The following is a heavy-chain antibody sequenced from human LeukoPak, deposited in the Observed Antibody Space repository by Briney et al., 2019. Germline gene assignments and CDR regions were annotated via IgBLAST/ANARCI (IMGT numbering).Heavy chain of an antibody. V-gene: IGHV3-30*02. CDR1: GFTFSSYG. Sequence: GGSLRLSCAASGFTFSSYGMHWVRQASGKGLEWVAVIWYDGSNKYYADSVKGRFTISRDNSKNTLYLQMNSLRAEDTAVYYCAKDRWAYNWNDVSGWFDPWGQGTLVTVSS. CDR3: AKDRWAYNWNDVSGWFDP. D-gene: IGHD1-20*01. CDR2: IWYDGSNK. J-gene: IGHJ5*02.